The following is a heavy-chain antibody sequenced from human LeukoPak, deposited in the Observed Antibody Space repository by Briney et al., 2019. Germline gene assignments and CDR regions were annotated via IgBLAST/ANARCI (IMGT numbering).Heavy chain of an antibody. J-gene: IGHJ4*02. Sequence: ASVTLSFPASGYTFIVYYMHWVRQAPGQGLEWMGWINPNSGGTNYAQKFQGRVTMTRDTSISTAYMKLSSLRSDDTAVYYCARVSEELVIDHWGQGTLVTGS. CDR3: ARVSEELVIDH. CDR1: GYTFIVYY. V-gene: IGHV1-2*02. D-gene: IGHD2-8*02. CDR2: INPNSGGT.